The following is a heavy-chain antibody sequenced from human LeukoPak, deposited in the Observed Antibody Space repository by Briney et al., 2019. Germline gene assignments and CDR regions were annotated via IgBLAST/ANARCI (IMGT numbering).Heavy chain of an antibody. J-gene: IGHJ4*02. CDR2: ISSSSSYI. CDR1: GFTFSSYS. Sequence: PGGSLRLSCAASGFTFSSYSMNWVRQAPGKGLEWVSSISSSSSYIYYADPVKGRFTISRDDAKNSLYLQMNSLRAEDTAVYYCARETYYYDSSGYLPHPFDYWGQGTLVTVSS. V-gene: IGHV3-21*01. CDR3: ARETYYYDSSGYLPHPFDY. D-gene: IGHD3-22*01.